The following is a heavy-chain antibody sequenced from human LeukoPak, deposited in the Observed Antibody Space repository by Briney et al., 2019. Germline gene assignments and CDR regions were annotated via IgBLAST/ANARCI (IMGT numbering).Heavy chain of an antibody. CDR1: GGSISSGGYY. Sequence: SETLSLTCTVSGGSISSGGYYWSWIRQHPGKGLEWIGYIYYSGSTYYNPSLKSRVTTSVDTSKNQFSLKLSSVTAADTAVYYCARGLVRGVIIIDGSDPWGQGTLVTVSS. D-gene: IGHD3-10*01. CDR2: IYYSGST. V-gene: IGHV4-31*03. J-gene: IGHJ5*02. CDR3: ARGLVRGVIIIDGSDP.